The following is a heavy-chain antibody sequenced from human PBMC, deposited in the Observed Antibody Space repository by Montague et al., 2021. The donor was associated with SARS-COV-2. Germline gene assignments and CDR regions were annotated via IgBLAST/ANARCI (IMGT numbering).Heavy chain of an antibody. CDR1: GESFSGYF. V-gene: IGHV4-34*01. Sequence: SETLSLTCGVRGESFSGYFWTWIRQPPGKGLEWIGHTTHDGETNYSPSLKSRVTISADKSKSQFSLKLASVTAADTAVYYCARGQSNLKYWGQGTLVTVSS. J-gene: IGHJ4*02. CDR2: TTHDGET. CDR3: ARGQSNLKY. D-gene: IGHD6-6*01.